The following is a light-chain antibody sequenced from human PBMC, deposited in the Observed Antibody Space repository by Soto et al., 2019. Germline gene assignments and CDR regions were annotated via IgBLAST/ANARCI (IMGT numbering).Light chain of an antibody. V-gene: IGKV1-39*01. CDR3: KQSYSTPPTT. J-gene: IGKJ5*01. CDR2: ATS. CDR1: QSISSY. Sequence: DIQLTQSPSSLSASVGDRVTITCRASQSISSYLNWYQQRPGKAPNLLIYATSSLRTGVPSRFRGSRSGADFTLTISNLQPEDFSTYYCKQSYSTPPTTCGQGTLLEIK.